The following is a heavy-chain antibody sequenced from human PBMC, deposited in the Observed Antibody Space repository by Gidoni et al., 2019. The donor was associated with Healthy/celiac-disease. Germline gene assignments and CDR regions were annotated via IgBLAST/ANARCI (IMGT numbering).Heavy chain of an antibody. Sequence: EVQLVQSGAEVKKPGESLTISCKGSGYSFTSYWIGWLRQMPGKGLEWLGIIYPGDSDTRYSPSVQGQVTISADKSISTAYRQWSSLKASDNAMYYCARLLGGGIAARPSWFDPWGQGTLVTVSS. D-gene: IGHD6-6*01. CDR2: IYPGDSDT. V-gene: IGHV5-51*01. J-gene: IGHJ5*02. CDR3: ARLLGGGIAARPSWFDP. CDR1: GYSFTSYW.